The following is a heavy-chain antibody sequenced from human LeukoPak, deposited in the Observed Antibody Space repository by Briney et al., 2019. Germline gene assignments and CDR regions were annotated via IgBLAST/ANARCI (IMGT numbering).Heavy chain of an antibody. V-gene: IGHV1-24*01. CDR3: AITPLYYDSSGHDLGI. D-gene: IGHD3-22*01. Sequence: ASVKVSCKVSGYTLTELSMHWVRQAPGKGLEWMGGFDPEDGETIYAQKFQGRVTMTEDTSTVTAYMELSSLRSEDTAVYYCAITPLYYDSSGHDLGIWGQGTMVTVSP. CDR1: GYTLTELS. CDR2: FDPEDGET. J-gene: IGHJ3*02.